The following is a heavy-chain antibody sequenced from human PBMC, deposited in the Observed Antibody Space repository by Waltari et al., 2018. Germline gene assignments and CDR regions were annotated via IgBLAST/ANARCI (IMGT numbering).Heavy chain of an antibody. V-gene: IGHV4-59*01. D-gene: IGHD2-2*01. CDR3: ARGLGYCSSNRCFDSFDI. CDR1: GGSISSYY. J-gene: IGHJ3*02. Sequence: QVQLQESGSGLVKPSETLSLTCTVSGGSISSYYWAWIRQPPGKGLAWIGYIYYSGTTNYDPSLKSRVTISVDTSKNQFSLKLSSVTAADTAVYYCARGLGYCSSNRCFDSFDIWGQGTMVTVSS. CDR2: IYYSGTT.